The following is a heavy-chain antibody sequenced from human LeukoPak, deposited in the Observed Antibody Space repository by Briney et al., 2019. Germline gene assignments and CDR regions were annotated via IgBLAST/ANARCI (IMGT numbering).Heavy chain of an antibody. CDR2: INHSGST. CDR1: SGSFSGYS. V-gene: IGHV4-34*01. J-gene: IGHJ5*02. D-gene: IGHD5-18*01. Sequence: SETLSLTCAVYSGSFSGYSWSWIRQPPGKGLEWIGEINHSGSTIYSPSLKSRVTISVDTSSSQFSLSLSSVTAADTAVYYCAGNHTGYFDPWGQGTLVTVSS. CDR3: AGNHTGYFDP.